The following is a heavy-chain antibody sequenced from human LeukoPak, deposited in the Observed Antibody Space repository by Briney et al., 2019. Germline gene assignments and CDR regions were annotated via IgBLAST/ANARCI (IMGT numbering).Heavy chain of an antibody. Sequence: ESAPTLLYPTPTLTLTCTFSGFSLRTSGMRLSWIRQPPAKALERLARIDWDDDKFYSTSLKTRLTISKDTSKNQVVLTMTNMDPVDTATYYCARTDSSSSGFDYWGQGTLVTVSS. V-gene: IGHV2-70*04. CDR3: ARTDSSSSGFDY. J-gene: IGHJ4*02. D-gene: IGHD6-6*01. CDR1: GFSLRTSGMR. CDR2: IDWDDDK.